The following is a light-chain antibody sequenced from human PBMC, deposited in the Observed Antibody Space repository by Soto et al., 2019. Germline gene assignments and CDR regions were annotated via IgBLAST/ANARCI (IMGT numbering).Light chain of an antibody. CDR2: EVS. V-gene: IGLV2-14*01. CDR1: SSDIGGYSY. Sequence: QSALTQPASVSGSPGQSITISCTGTSSDIGGYSYVSWYQQHPGKAPKLIIYEVSNRPSGVSNRFSGSKSGNTASLTISGLQAEDEADYSCSSYSGTSTPVVFGGVTKLTVL. J-gene: IGLJ2*01. CDR3: SSYSGTSTPVV.